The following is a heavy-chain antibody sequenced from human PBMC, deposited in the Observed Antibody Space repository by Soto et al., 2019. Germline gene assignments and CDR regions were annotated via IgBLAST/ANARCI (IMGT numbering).Heavy chain of an antibody. CDR1: GYTFTSYA. CDR2: INAGNGNT. Sequence: ASVKVSCTASGYTFTSYAMHWVRQAPGQRLEWMGWINAGNGNTKYSQKFQGRVTITRDTSASTAYMELSSLRSEDTAVYYCARAAAAGNYYYYMDVWGKGTTVTVSS. D-gene: IGHD6-13*01. V-gene: IGHV1-3*01. CDR3: ARAAAAGNYYYYMDV. J-gene: IGHJ6*03.